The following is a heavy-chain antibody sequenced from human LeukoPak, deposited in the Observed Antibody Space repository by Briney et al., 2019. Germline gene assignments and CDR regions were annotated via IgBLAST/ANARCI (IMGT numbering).Heavy chain of an antibody. CDR2: IYYSGST. D-gene: IGHD1-26*01. CDR1: GGSISSYY. CDR3: ARAGSYYYYYYMDV. V-gene: IGHV4-59*08. J-gene: IGHJ6*03. Sequence: PSETLSLTCTVSGGSISSYYWSWIRQPPGKGLEWIGYIYYSGSTNYNPSLKSRVTISVDTSKNQFSLKLSSVTAADTAVYYCARAGSYYYYYYMDVWGKGTTVTVSS.